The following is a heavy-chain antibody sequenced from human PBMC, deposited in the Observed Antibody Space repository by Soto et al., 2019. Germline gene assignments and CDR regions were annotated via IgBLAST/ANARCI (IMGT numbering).Heavy chain of an antibody. CDR3: VRATYFSDSSGYTRCLDY. Sequence: ESGGGLVQPGGSLRLSCAGSGFTLSYHYIDWVRQAPGKGLEWVGRSRDKSQGYSTAYAASVKGRFTTSRDESKNSAYLQMNSLKTEDTAVYYCVRATYFSDSSGYTRCLDYWGQGTLVTVSS. CDR2: SRDKSQGYST. V-gene: IGHV3-72*01. J-gene: IGHJ4*02. D-gene: IGHD3-22*01. CDR1: GFTLSYHY.